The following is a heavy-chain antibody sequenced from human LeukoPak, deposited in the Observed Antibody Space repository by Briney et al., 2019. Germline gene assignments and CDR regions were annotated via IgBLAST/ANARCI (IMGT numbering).Heavy chain of an antibody. CDR2: IYPGDSDI. CDR1: GYSFTSYW. CDR3: ARHRQYCSGGSCYSGYYYYYYMDV. Sequence: GESLQISCKGSGYSFTSYWIGWVRQMPGKGLEWMGIIYPGDSDIRYSPSFQGQVTISADKSISTAYLQWSSLKASDTAMYYCARHRQYCSGGSCYSGYYYYYYMDVWGKGTTVTISS. V-gene: IGHV5-51*01. D-gene: IGHD2-15*01. J-gene: IGHJ6*03.